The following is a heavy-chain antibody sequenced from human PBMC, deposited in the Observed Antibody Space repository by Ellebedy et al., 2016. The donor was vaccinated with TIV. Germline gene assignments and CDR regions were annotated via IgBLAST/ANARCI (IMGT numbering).Heavy chain of an antibody. J-gene: IGHJ4*02. V-gene: IGHV1-2*02. CDR2: INPDSGAT. CDR3: ARVSRDTGGYDY. CDR1: GYSFTAYY. Sequence: ASVKVSCKPSGYSFTAYYIHWVRQAPGQGLEWMGWINPDSGATSYARNFQGRVSMTRDTSVNTASMEPRRLKADDTAVFYCARVSRDTGGYDYWGQGTLVTVSS. D-gene: IGHD6-19*01.